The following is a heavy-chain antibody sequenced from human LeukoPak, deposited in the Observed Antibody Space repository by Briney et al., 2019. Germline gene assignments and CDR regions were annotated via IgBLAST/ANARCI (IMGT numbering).Heavy chain of an antibody. J-gene: IGHJ4*02. CDR1: GYTLTELS. CDR3: ATGSFFRIAAALYFDY. CDR2: FDPEDGET. D-gene: IGHD6-13*01. V-gene: IGHV1-24*01. Sequence: GASVKVSCKVSGYTLTELSMHRVRQAPGKGLEWMGGFDPEDGETIYAQKFQGRVTMTEDTSTDAAYMELSSLRSEDTAVYYCATGSFFRIAAALYFDYWGQGTLVTVSS.